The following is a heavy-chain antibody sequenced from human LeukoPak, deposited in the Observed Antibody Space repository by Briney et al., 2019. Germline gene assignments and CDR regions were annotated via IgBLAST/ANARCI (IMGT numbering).Heavy chain of an antibody. V-gene: IGHV1-18*01. Sequence: ASVKVSCKASGYTFTSYGISWVRQAPGQGLEWMGWISAYNGNTNYAQKFQGRVTMTTDTSTSTAYMELRSLRSDDTAVYYCARVYHSGSYGEVDYWGQGTLVTVSS. CDR3: ARVYHSGSYGEVDY. CDR1: GYTFTSYG. D-gene: IGHD1-26*01. J-gene: IGHJ4*02. CDR2: ISAYNGNT.